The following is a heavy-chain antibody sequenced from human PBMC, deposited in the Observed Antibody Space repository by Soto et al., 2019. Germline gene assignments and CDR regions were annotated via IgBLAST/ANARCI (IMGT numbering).Heavy chain of an antibody. Sequence: QVQLVQSGAEVLKPGSSVKLSCKASGDTFDTFAISWVRQAPGRGLEWMGGIIPLFRTPDYAQKFQGRVTXTXNXXTSTAYVELSSLRSEDTAGYYCARDQARGQLGGNYYYALDVWGQGTTVTVSS. CDR2: IIPLFRTP. V-gene: IGHV1-69*05. CDR3: ARDQARGQLGGNYYYALDV. D-gene: IGHD1-1*01. J-gene: IGHJ6*02. CDR1: GDTFDTFA.